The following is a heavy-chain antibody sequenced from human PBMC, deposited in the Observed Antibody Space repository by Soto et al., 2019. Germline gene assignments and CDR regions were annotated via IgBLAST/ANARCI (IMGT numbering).Heavy chain of an antibody. J-gene: IGHJ4*02. V-gene: IGHV3-7*01. CDR2: IKQNGGEE. CDR1: GFTFTSYW. CDR3: ATSSDTGYIFDF. D-gene: IGHD3-9*01. Sequence: EVRLVESGGGLVQPGGSLRLSCAASGFTFTSYWMSWVRQAPGKGLEWVASIKQNGGEEYYVDSVKGRFTISRDNAKNSLYLEMNILRAEDRAVYYCATSSDTGYIFDFWGQGTLVTVSS.